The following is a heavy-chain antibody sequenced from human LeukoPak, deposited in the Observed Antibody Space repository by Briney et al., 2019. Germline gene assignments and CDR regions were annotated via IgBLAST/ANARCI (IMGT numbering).Heavy chain of an antibody. CDR3: ARPSYNGDYGFDH. D-gene: IGHD4-17*01. J-gene: IGHJ4*02. CDR2: IYYNGRT. CDR1: GDXISSYY. V-gene: IGHV4-59*01. Sequence: SETLSLTCTVSGDXISSYYWNWIRQPPGKGLEWIAYIYYNGRTKYNPSLKSRVTISVDTSKNQFSLKMTSVTAADTAVYYCARPSYNGDYGFDHWGQGTLVTVSS.